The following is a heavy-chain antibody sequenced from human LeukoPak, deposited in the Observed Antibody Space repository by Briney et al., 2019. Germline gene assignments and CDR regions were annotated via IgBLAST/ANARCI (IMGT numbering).Heavy chain of an antibody. CDR2: IYYSGST. CDR1: GGSISSYY. D-gene: IGHD5-18*01. V-gene: IGHV4-59*01. CDR3: ARGAGGYSYGH. J-gene: IGHJ4*02. Sequence: SETLSLTCTVSGGSISSYYWSWIRQPPGKGLEWIGYIYYSGSTNYNPSLKSRVTISVDTSKNHFSLKLSSVTAADTAVYYCARGAGGYSYGHWGQGTLVTVSS.